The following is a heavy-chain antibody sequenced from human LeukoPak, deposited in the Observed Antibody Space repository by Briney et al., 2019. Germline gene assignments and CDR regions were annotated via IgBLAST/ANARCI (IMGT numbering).Heavy chain of an antibody. J-gene: IGHJ4*02. CDR3: ASRYFTIYTSGFDN. D-gene: IGHD2/OR15-2a*01. CDR2: IIPIFGTA. Sequence: SVKVSCKASGGTFSSYAISWVRQAPGQGLEWMGGIIPIFGTANYAQKFQGRVTITADESTSTAYMELSSLRSEDTAVYYCASRYFTIYTSGFDNWGQGTLVTVSS. CDR1: GGTFSSYA. V-gene: IGHV1-69*01.